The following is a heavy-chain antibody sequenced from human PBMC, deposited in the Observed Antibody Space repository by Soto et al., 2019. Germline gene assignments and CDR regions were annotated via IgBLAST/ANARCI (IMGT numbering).Heavy chain of an antibody. J-gene: IGHJ5*02. D-gene: IGHD6-19*01. V-gene: IGHV3-13*01. CDR3: ARAGEQWLGVARSLFDP. CDR1: GFTFSSYD. CDR2: IGTAGDT. Sequence: EVQLVESGGGLVQPGGSLRLSCAASGFTFSSYDMHWVRQATGKGLEWVSAIGTAGDTYYPGSVKGRFTISRENAKNSLYLQMNSLRAGDTAVYYCARAGEQWLGVARSLFDPWGQGTLVTVSS.